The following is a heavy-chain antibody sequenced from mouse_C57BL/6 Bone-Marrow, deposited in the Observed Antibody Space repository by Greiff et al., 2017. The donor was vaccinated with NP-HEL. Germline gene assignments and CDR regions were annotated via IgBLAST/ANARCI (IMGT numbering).Heavy chain of an antibody. CDR3: ARTYSNPY. J-gene: IGHJ3*01. CDR1: GYTFTDYY. Sequence: EVQLQQSGPELVKPGASVKISCKASGYTFTDYYMNWVKQSHGKSLEWIGDINPNNGGTSYNQKFKGKATLTVDKSSSTAYMELRSLTSEDSAVYYCARTYSNPYWGQGTLVTVSA. D-gene: IGHD2-5*01. V-gene: IGHV1-26*01. CDR2: INPNNGGT.